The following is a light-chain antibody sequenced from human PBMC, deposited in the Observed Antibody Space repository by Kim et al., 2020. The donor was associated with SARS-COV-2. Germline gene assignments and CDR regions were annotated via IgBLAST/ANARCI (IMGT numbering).Light chain of an antibody. CDR1: QSITSSY. J-gene: IGKJ2*01. Sequence: LSPWERATLSCRASQSITSSYLAWYQQNPGQAPRLLIYGASSRATGIPDRFSGSGSGTDFTLTISRLEPEDFAVYYCQQYGRSPPYTFGQGTKLEI. V-gene: IGKV3-20*01. CDR2: GAS. CDR3: QQYGRSPPYT.